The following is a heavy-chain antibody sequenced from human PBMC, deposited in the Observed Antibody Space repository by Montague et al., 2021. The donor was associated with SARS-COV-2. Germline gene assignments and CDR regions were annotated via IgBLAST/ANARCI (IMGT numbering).Heavy chain of an antibody. CDR2: ISWNSGSI. CDR1: GFIFGDYA. D-gene: IGHD3-10*01. V-gene: IGHV3-9*01. J-gene: IGHJ4*02. Sequence: SLRLSCAGSGFIFGDYAMHWVRQVPGKGLEWVSAISWNSGSIDYADSVKGRFTISRDNAKNSLYLQMNSLRAEDTALYYCAKDATPSTLWFGELVGNYFDSWGQGILVTVSS. CDR3: AKDATPSTLWFGELVGNYFDS.